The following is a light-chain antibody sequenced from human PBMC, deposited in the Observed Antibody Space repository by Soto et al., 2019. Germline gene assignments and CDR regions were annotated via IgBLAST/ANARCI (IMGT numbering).Light chain of an antibody. CDR2: DVS. Sequence: QSALTQPPSASGSPGQSVTISCTGTSSDIGAYNYVSWYQQHPGKAPRLMIYDVSKRPPGVPDRFSGSKSGYTASLTVSGLQAEDEADYYCTSFAGSNDLGVFGGGTKLTVL. V-gene: IGLV2-8*01. CDR3: TSFAGSNDLGV. CDR1: SSDIGAYNY. J-gene: IGLJ2*01.